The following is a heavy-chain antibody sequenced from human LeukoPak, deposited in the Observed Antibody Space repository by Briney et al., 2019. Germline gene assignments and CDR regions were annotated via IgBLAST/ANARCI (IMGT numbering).Heavy chain of an antibody. Sequence: ASVKVSCKASGGTFSSYAISWVRQAPGQGLEWMGGIIPIFGTANYAQKFQGRATITTDESTSTAYMELSSLRSEDTAVYYCARYGPPLDYYFDYWGQGTLVTVSS. J-gene: IGHJ4*02. CDR3: ARYGPPLDYYFDY. V-gene: IGHV1-69*05. D-gene: IGHD3-10*01. CDR2: IIPIFGTA. CDR1: GGTFSSYA.